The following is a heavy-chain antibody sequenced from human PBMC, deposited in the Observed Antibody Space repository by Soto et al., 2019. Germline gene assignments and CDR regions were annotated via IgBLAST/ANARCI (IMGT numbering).Heavy chain of an antibody. CDR3: ADEGISECPVRGPKKHSAY. CDR1: GLSFSNYA. D-gene: IGHD6-13*01. J-gene: IGHJ4*02. CDR2: ISATGNST. V-gene: IGHV3-23*01. Sequence: EVQLLESGGGLVQPGGSLRLSCAASGLSFSNYAMSWVRQAPGKGLEWGSVISATGNSTYYADSVKGRFTISRDNSKNTLYLQMNNLRDEDTAKYYCADEGISECPVRGPKKHSAYWGQGTLVTVSS.